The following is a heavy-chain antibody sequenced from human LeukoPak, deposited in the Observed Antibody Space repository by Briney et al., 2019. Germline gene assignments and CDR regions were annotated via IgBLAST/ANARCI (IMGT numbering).Heavy chain of an antibody. J-gene: IGHJ4*02. D-gene: IGHD3-3*01. Sequence: GGSLRLSCAASGVTFRSYGMHWVRQAPGKGLEWVAFIRYDGSNKYYADSVKGRFTISRDNSKNTLYLQMNSLRAEDTAVYYCASWAGNTQSDSWSGPFDYWGQGTLVTVSS. CDR2: IRYDGSNK. CDR1: GVTFRSYG. V-gene: IGHV3-30*02. CDR3: ASWAGNTQSDSWSGPFDY.